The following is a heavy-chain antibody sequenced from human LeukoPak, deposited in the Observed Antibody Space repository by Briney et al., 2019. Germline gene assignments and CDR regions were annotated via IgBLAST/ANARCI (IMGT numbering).Heavy chain of an antibody. CDR3: AKVRFGELNYFDY. CDR1: GFTFSSYA. CDR2: ISGSGGST. V-gene: IGHV3-23*01. J-gene: IGHJ4*02. Sequence: GGSLRLSCAASGFTFSSYAMSWVRQAPGKGLEWVSAISGSGGSTYYTDSVEGRFTISRDNSKNTLYLQMNSLRVEDTAVYYCAKVRFGELNYFDYWGQGTLVTVSS. D-gene: IGHD3-10*01.